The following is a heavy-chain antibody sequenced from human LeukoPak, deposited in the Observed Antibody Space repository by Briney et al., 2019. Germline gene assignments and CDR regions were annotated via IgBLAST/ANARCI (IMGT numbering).Heavy chain of an antibody. CDR1: GGTFSSYA. J-gene: IGHJ4*02. CDR2: IIPIFGTA. D-gene: IGHD5-24*01. V-gene: IGHV1-69*13. Sequence: ASVKVSCKASGGTFSSYAISWVRQAPGQGLEWMGGIIPIFGTANYAQKFQGRVTITADESTSTAYMELSSLRSEDTAVYYCARGGGYNSPFGYWGQGTLVTVSS. CDR3: ARGGGYNSPFGY.